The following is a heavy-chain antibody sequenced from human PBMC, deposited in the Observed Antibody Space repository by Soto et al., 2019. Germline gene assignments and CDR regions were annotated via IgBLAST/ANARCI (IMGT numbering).Heavy chain of an antibody. D-gene: IGHD2-8*01. J-gene: IGHJ6*04. Sequence: EVQLLESGGGFIHPGGSLRLSCAASGFSFSSFAMNWVRPAPGKGLGWASIISGSAESTFYADSVKGRFTISRDHSTNTLYLQINSLRAEHSAVYYCAKTRGAMRYAISVYGMAVWGKGTKVTVSS. V-gene: IGHV3-23*01. CDR2: ISGSAEST. CDR1: GFSFSSFA. CDR3: AKTRGAMRYAISVYGMAV.